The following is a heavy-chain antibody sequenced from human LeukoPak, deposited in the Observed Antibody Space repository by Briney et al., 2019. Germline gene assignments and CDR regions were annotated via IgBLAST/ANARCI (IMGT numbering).Heavy chain of an antibody. Sequence: SETLSLTCAVYGGSFSGYYWRWSWIRQPPGKGLEWIGEISHSGSTNYNPSLESRVTISVDTSKNQFSLRLSSVTAADTAVYYCASGGIHPYYFDNWGQGTLVTVSS. V-gene: IGHV4-34*01. CDR2: ISHSGST. CDR1: GGSFSGYY. D-gene: IGHD5-18*01. J-gene: IGHJ4*02. CDR3: ASGGIHPYYFDN.